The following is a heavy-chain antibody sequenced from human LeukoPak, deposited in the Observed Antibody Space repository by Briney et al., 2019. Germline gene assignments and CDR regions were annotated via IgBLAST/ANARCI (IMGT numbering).Heavy chain of an antibody. V-gene: IGHV1-24*01. J-gene: IGHJ4*02. Sequence: GASVKVSCKVSGYTLTELSMHWVRQAPGKGLEWMGGFDPEDGETIYAQKFQGRVTMTEDTSTDTAYMELSSLRSEDTAVYYCATDLRVGYYDSSGYRGRMSYWGQGTLVTVSS. CDR1: GYTLTELS. D-gene: IGHD3-22*01. CDR3: ATDLRVGYYDSSGYRGRMSY. CDR2: FDPEDGET.